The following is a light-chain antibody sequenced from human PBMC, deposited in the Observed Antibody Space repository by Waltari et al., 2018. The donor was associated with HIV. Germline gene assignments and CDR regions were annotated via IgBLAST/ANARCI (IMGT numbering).Light chain of an antibody. V-gene: IGKV4-1*01. CDR1: QTVLSDSTHKNY. CDR2: WAS. CDR3: QQYYNTPWT. Sequence: DIILTQSPDTLAVSLGDRATIHCRSSQTVLSDSTHKNYLSWYQQKPGQPQKLLLYWASARESGVPARFSGSRSATDFTLTITDFQAEDAAIYFCQQYYNTPWTFGQGTRADIK. J-gene: IGKJ1*01.